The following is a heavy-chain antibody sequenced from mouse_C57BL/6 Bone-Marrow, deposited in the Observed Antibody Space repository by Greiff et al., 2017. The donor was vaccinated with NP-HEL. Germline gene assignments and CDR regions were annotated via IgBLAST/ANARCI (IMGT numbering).Heavy chain of an antibody. D-gene: IGHD2-3*01. CDR2: IHPSDSET. J-gene: IGHJ1*03. CDR1: GYTFTSYW. V-gene: IGHV1-74*01. Sequence: QVQLQQPGAELVKPGASVKVSCKASGYTFTSYWMHWVKQRPGQGLEWIGRIHPSDSETHYNQKFKDKATLTVDKSSSTAYMQLSSLTSEDSAVYYCARSDGYPYWYFDVWGTGTTVTVSS. CDR3: ARSDGYPYWYFDV.